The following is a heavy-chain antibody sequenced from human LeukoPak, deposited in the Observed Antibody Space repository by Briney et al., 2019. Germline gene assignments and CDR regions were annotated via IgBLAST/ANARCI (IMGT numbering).Heavy chain of an antibody. CDR3: ARRMARDGYRGAYYYYYYYMDV. J-gene: IGHJ6*03. Sequence: SETLSLTCAVYGGSFSGYYWSWIRQPPGKGLEWIGEINHSGSTNYNPSLKSRVTISVDTSKNQLSLKLSSVTAADTAVYYCARRMARDGYRGAYYYYYYYMDVWGKGTTVTISS. D-gene: IGHD5-24*01. CDR2: INHSGST. CDR1: GGSFSGYY. V-gene: IGHV4-34*01.